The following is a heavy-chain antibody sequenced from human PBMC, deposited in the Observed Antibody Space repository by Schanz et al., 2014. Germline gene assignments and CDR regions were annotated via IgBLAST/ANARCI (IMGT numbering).Heavy chain of an antibody. J-gene: IGHJ5*02. CDR3: ARAGYVADNWFDP. CDR1: GFTFSSYS. V-gene: IGHV3-48*01. Sequence: EVQLVESGGGLVQPGGSLRLSCAASGFTFSSYSMNWVRQAPGKGLEWVSYISSASSTINYADSVKGRFTISRDNAKTSLFLQMNSLRAEDTAVYYCARAGYVADNWFDPWGQGTLVTVSS. CDR2: ISSASSTI. D-gene: IGHD2-2*01.